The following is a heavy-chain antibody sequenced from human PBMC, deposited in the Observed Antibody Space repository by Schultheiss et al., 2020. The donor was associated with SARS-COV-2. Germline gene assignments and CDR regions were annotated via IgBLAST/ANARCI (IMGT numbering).Heavy chain of an antibody. D-gene: IGHD3-22*01. Sequence: GGSLRLSCSASGFTFSSYSMNWVRQAPGKGLEWVSSISSSSSYIYYADSVKGRFTISRDNAKNSLYLQMNSLRAEDTAVYYCARDHYYDSSGYIDMRRPLDDYWGQGTLVTVSS. CDR3: ARDHYYDSSGYIDMRRPLDDY. J-gene: IGHJ4*02. V-gene: IGHV3-21*01. CDR2: ISSSSSYI. CDR1: GFTFSSYS.